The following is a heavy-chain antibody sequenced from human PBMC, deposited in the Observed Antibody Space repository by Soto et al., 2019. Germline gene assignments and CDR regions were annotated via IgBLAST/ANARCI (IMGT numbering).Heavy chain of an antibody. CDR2: VSGSGGAT. CDR1: GFYFSSYA. V-gene: IGHV3-23*01. Sequence: WSRRLSCGASGFYFSSYAMGGVRQTPGKVLEWVAGVSGSGGATYHADSVKGRFTISRDNSNNTVYLQMNGLRAEDTAMYFCAKDHTSDSAAYFYFFDWWGRGPLVTVSS. J-gene: IGHJ4*02. CDR3: AKDHTSDSAAYFYFFDW. D-gene: IGHD3-16*01.